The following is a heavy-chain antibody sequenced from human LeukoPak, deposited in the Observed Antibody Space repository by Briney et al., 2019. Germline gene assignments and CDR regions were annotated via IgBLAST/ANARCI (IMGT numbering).Heavy chain of an antibody. V-gene: IGHV4-59*01. J-gene: IGHJ4*02. D-gene: IGHD1-26*01. CDR1: GGSISSYY. Sequence: SETLSLTCTVSGGSISSYYWSWIRQPPGKGLEWIGYIYYSGSTNYNPSLKSQVTISVDTSKNQFSLKLSSVTAADTAVYYCARVGDGRVRDWGQGTLVTVSS. CDR3: ARVGDGRVRD. CDR2: IYYSGST.